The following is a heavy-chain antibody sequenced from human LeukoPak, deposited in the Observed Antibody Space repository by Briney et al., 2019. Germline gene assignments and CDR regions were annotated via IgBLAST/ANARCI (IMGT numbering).Heavy chain of an antibody. CDR2: ISWNSGSI. J-gene: IGHJ2*01. Sequence: AGGSLRLSCAASGFTFDDYAMHWVRHAPGKGLEWVSGISWNSGSIGYADSVKGRFTISRDNAKNSLYLQMISLRAEDTAFYYCAKDSTDWYFDLWGRGTLVTVSS. V-gene: IGHV3-9*01. CDR3: AKDSTDWYFDL. CDR1: GFTFDDYA. D-gene: IGHD4-17*01.